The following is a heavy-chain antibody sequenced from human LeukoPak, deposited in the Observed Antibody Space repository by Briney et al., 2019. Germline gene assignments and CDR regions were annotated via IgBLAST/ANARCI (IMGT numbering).Heavy chain of an antibody. V-gene: IGHV4-39*07. CDR2: IYYSGST. J-gene: IGHJ2*01. CDR1: GGSISSSNYY. CDR3: ARVSSSWYQDWYFDL. D-gene: IGHD6-13*01. Sequence: PSETLSLTCTVSGGSISSSNYYWGWIRQPPGQGLEWIGTIYYSGSTYYNPSLKSRVTISVDTSKNQFSLKLSSVTAADTAVYYCARVSSSWYQDWYFDLWGRGTLVTVSS.